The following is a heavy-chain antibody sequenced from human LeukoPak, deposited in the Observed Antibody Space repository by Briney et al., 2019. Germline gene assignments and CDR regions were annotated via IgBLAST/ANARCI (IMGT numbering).Heavy chain of an antibody. CDR1: GVSISSGDYY. D-gene: IGHD4-11*01. J-gene: IGHJ4*02. Sequence: SETLSLTCIVSGVSISSGDYYWTWIRQPPGKGLEWIGYIYYSGSAYYNPSLKSRLTISVDTSKNQFSLKLSSVTAADTAVYYCARVTTADEIDYWGQGTPVTVSS. CDR3: ARVTTADEIDY. V-gene: IGHV4-30-4*08. CDR2: IYYSGSA.